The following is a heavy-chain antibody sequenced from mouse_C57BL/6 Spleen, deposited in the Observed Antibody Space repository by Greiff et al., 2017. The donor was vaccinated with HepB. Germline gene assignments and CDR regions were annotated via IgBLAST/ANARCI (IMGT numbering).Heavy chain of an antibody. J-gene: IGHJ1*03. Sequence: VQLQQPGAELVKPGASVKMSCKASGYTFTSYWITWVKQRPGQGLEWIGDIYPGSGSTNYNEKFKSKATLTVDTSSSTAYMQLSSLTSEDSAVYYCARGGYYGSSHGYFDVWGTGTTVTVSS. D-gene: IGHD1-1*01. CDR2: IYPGSGST. V-gene: IGHV1-55*01. CDR3: ARGGYYGSSHGYFDV. CDR1: GYTFTSYW.